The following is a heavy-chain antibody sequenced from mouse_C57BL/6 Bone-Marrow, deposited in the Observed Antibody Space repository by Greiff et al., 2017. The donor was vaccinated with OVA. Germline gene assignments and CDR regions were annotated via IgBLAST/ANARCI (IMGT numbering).Heavy chain of an antibody. V-gene: IGHV1-55*01. CDR1: GYSFTSYW. CDR2: IYPGSGST. CDR3: ARTAQASLDY. J-gene: IGHJ2*01. Sequence: QVQLQQPGAELVKPGASVSMSCKASGYSFTSYWITWVKQRPGQGLVWIGDIYPGSGSTNYNEKFKSKATLTVDTSSSTAYLQLSSLTSEDSAVYYCARTAQASLDYWGQGTTLTVSS. D-gene: IGHD3-2*02.